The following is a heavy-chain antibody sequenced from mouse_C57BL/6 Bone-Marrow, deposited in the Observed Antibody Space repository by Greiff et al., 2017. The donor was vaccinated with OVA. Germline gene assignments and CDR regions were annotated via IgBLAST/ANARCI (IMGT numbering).Heavy chain of an antibody. D-gene: IGHD1-1*01. CDR1: GFNIKDYY. J-gene: IGHJ3*01. CDR2: IDPEDGDT. V-gene: IGHV14-1*01. Sequence: VQLQQSGAELVRPGASVKLSCTASGFNIKDYYMHWVKQRPEQGLEWIGRIDPEDGDTEYAPKFQGKATMTADTSSNTAYLQLSSLTSEDTAVYYCTAHYYGSSYPAWFAYWGQGTLVTVSA. CDR3: TAHYYGSSYPAWFAY.